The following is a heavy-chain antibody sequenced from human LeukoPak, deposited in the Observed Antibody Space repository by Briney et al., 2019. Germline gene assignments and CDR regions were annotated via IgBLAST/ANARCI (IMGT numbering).Heavy chain of an antibody. Sequence: ASVKVSCKASGYTFTSYYMHWVRQAPGQGLEWMGIINPSGGSTSYAQKFQGRVTMTRDTSTSTVYMELSSLRSEDTAVYYCARVYCSSTSCYVGPFDYWGQGTLVTVSS. CDR1: GYTFTSYY. D-gene: IGHD2-2*01. CDR2: INPSGGST. V-gene: IGHV1-46*01. CDR3: ARVYCSSTSCYVGPFDY. J-gene: IGHJ4*02.